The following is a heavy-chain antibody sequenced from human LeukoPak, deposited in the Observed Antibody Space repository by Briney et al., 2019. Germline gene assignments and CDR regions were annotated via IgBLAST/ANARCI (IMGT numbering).Heavy chain of an antibody. Sequence: PGGSLRLSCAASGFTFSSYAMHWVRQAPGKGLEWVAVISYDGSNKYYADSVKGRFTISRDNSKNTLYLQMNSLRAEDTAVYYCARDLGYCSSTSCYGFDYWGQGTLVIVSS. CDR3: ARDLGYCSSTSCYGFDY. CDR2: ISYDGSNK. D-gene: IGHD2-2*01. V-gene: IGHV3-30-3*01. J-gene: IGHJ4*02. CDR1: GFTFSSYA.